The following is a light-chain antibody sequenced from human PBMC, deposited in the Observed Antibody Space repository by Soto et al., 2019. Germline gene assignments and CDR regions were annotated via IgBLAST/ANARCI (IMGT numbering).Light chain of an antibody. CDR1: QSVINK. Sequence: ETVMTQSPATPSVSPGERATLSCRASQSVINKLAWYQQKPGQAPRLLIYGASTRATGIPARFSGSGSGTEFTLTISSLQSEDFAVYYCQQYNIWPRTFGQGTRWIS. J-gene: IGKJ1*01. V-gene: IGKV3-15*01. CDR2: GAS. CDR3: QQYNIWPRT.